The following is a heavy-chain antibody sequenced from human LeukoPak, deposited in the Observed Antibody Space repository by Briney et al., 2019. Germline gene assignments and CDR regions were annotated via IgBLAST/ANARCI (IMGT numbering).Heavy chain of an antibody. CDR3: ARGGYCSSTSCYGSDY. V-gene: IGHV3-66*01. Sequence: GGSLRLSCAASGFTVSSNYMSWVRQAPGKGLEWVSVIYSGGSTYYADSVKGRFTISRDNSKNTLYLQMNSLRAEDTAVYYCARGGYCSSTSCYGSDYWGQGTLVTVSS. CDR2: IYSGGST. CDR1: GFTVSSNY. J-gene: IGHJ4*02. D-gene: IGHD2-2*01.